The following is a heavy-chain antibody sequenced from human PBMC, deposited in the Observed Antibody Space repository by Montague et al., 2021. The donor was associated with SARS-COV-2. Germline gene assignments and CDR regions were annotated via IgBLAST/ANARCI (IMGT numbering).Heavy chain of an antibody. Sequence: SETLSLTCTVSGDSISSGSYYWGWLRQSPGKGLERIASIYYSGTTYYNPSVESRVTQSVDRSNNQFSLRLRSVTAADTAVYFCARHCRGNSCYLYVSYYAMDVWGQGTTVTVSS. CDR1: GDSISSGSYY. D-gene: IGHD2-15*01. J-gene: IGHJ6*02. CDR2: IYYSGTT. CDR3: ARHCRGNSCYLYVSYYAMDV. V-gene: IGHV4-39*01.